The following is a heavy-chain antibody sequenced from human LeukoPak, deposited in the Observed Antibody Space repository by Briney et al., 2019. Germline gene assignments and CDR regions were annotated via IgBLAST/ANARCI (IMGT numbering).Heavy chain of an antibody. CDR2: ISAHNGNT. CDR1: GDTFTTDG. V-gene: IGHV1-18*01. Sequence: ASVKISSKTSGDTFTTDGISWVRHAPGQRLVWMGWISAHNGNTNYAQKLQSRVTTTTDTSTSTAYKELWSLRSDATAPYYTARGDIVVVPAPYAMDVSGQGTTGTVSS. J-gene: IGHJ6*02. CDR3: ARGDIVVVPAPYAMDV. D-gene: IGHD2-2*01.